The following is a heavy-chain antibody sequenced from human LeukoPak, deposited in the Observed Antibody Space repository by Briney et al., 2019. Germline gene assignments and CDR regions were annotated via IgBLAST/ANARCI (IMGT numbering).Heavy chain of an antibody. CDR3: AKARFLEWLLLDYFDY. CDR2: IYSGGST. Sequence: PGGSLRLSCAASGFTVSSNYMSWGRQAPGKGLEWVSVIYSGGSTYYADSVKGRFTISRDNSKNTLYLQMNSLRAEDTAVYYCAKARFLEWLLLDYFDYWGQGTLVTVSS. D-gene: IGHD3-3*01. V-gene: IGHV3-53*01. J-gene: IGHJ4*02. CDR1: GFTVSSNY.